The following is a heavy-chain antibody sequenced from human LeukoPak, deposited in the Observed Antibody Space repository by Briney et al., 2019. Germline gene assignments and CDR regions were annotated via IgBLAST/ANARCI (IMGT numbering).Heavy chain of an antibody. CDR3: ARDTLLDAFDI. CDR1: GGSISSYY. J-gene: IGHJ3*02. Sequence: SETLSLTCTVSGGSISSYYRSWIRQPPGKGLEWIGYIYYSGSTNYNPSLKSRVTISVDTSKNQFSLKLSSVTAADTAVYYCARDTLLDAFDIWGQGTMVTVSS. V-gene: IGHV4-59*01. CDR2: IYYSGST.